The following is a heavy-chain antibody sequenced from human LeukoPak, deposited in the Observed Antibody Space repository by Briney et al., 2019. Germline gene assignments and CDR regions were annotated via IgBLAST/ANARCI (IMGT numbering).Heavy chain of an antibody. CDR1: GGSFSGYY. D-gene: IGHD3-10*01. Sequence: PSETLSLTCAVYGGSFSGYYWTWIRQPPGKGLGWIGETNHRRSTKYSPSLKSRVTISVDTSKNQFSLRLSSVTAADTAVYYCASGRMVRGATEIWFDPWGQGTLVTVSS. J-gene: IGHJ5*02. CDR3: ASGRMVRGATEIWFDP. CDR2: TNHRRST. V-gene: IGHV4-34*01.